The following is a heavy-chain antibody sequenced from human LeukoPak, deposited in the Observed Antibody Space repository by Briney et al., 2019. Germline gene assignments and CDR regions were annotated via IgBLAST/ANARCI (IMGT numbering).Heavy chain of an antibody. V-gene: IGHV4-34*01. Sequence: PSETLSLTCAVYGGSFSGYYWSWIRQPPGKGLEWIGEINHSGSTNYNPSLKSRVTISVDTSKNQFSLKLSSVTAADTAVYYCARGRPLFGGYCSSTSCYTNHNWFDPWGQGTLVTVSS. CDR1: GGSFSGYY. D-gene: IGHD2-2*02. CDR2: INHSGST. J-gene: IGHJ5*02. CDR3: ARGRPLFGGYCSSTSCYTNHNWFDP.